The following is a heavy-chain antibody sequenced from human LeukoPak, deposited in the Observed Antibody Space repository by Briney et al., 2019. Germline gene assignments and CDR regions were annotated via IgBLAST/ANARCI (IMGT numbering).Heavy chain of an antibody. J-gene: IGHJ4*02. CDR1: GFTFSSYE. V-gene: IGHV3-23*01. D-gene: IGHD3-22*01. Sequence: GGSLRLSCAASGFTFSSYEMNWVRQAPGKGLEWVSAISGSGGSTYYADSVKGRFTISRDNSKNTLYLQMNSLRAEDTAVYYCAKSGSYYDSSGYHHFDYWGQGTLVTVSS. CDR2: ISGSGGST. CDR3: AKSGSYYDSSGYHHFDY.